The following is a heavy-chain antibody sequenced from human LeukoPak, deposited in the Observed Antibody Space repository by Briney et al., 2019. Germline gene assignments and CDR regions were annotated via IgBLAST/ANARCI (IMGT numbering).Heavy chain of an antibody. D-gene: IGHD4-11*01. CDR2: INWNGGST. V-gene: IGHV3-20*04. CDR3: ARDYPTGLDYSHFIDY. J-gene: IGHJ4*02. CDR1: GFTFDDYG. Sequence: GGSLRLSCAASGFTFDDYGMSWVRQAPGKGLEWVSGINWNGGSTGYADSVKGRFTISRDNAKNSLYLQMNSLRAEDTALYYCARDYPTGLDYSHFIDYWGQGTLVTVSS.